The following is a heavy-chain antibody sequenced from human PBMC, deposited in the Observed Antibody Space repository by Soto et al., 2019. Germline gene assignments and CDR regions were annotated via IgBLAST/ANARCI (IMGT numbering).Heavy chain of an antibody. J-gene: IGHJ6*02. Sequence: SETLSLTCSVSGGSISSGYYYWSWIRQPPGKGLEWIGSIYYSGSTYYNPSLKSRVTISVDTSKNQFSLKLSSVTAADTAVYYCARHPETAAGTGFYYYGMDVWGQGTTVTVSS. V-gene: IGHV4-39*01. CDR3: ARHPETAAGTGFYYYGMDV. CDR1: GGSISSGYYY. CDR2: IYYSGST. D-gene: IGHD6-13*01.